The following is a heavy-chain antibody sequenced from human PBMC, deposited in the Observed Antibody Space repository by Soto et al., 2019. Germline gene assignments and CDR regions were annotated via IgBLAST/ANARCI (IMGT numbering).Heavy chain of an antibody. CDR3: ARDINSGSYDY. J-gene: IGHJ4*02. Sequence: LRLSCSASGFTFSSYGMHWVRQAPGKGLEWVAVIWYDGSNKYYADSVKGRFTISRDNSKNTLYLQMNSLRAEDTAVYYCARDINSGSYDYWGQGTLVTVSS. V-gene: IGHV3-33*01. CDR2: IWYDGSNK. D-gene: IGHD1-26*01. CDR1: GFTFSSYG.